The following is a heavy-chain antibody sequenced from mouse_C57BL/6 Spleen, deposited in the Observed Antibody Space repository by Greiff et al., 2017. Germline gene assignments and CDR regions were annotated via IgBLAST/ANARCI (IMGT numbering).Heavy chain of an antibody. CDR1: GYTFTDYN. V-gene: IGHV1-22*01. CDR3: ARPAQATGGFAY. J-gene: IGHJ3*01. CDR2: INPNNGGT. D-gene: IGHD3-2*02. Sequence: EVQRVESGPELVKPGASVKMSCKASGYTFTDYNMHWVKQSHGKSLEWIGYINPNNGGTSYNQKFKGKATLTVNKSSSTAYMELRSLTSEDSAVYYCARPAQATGGFAYWGQGTLVTVSA.